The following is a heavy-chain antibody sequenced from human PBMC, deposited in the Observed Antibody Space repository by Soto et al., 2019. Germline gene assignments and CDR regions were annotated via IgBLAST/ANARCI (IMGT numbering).Heavy chain of an antibody. CDR2: IEGDGFGT. CDR1: GFTFNNYW. V-gene: IGHV3-74*03. D-gene: IGHD1-1*01. J-gene: IGHJ4*02. Sequence: EVQLVESGGGLVQPGGSLRLSCAASGFTFNNYWMHWVRQAPGKGLMWVSHIEGDGFGTTYADSVRDRFTISRDNAKNALYLQMHSLRAEDTARTFCARADPGNGIEFWGQGTVVTVSS. CDR3: ARADPGNGIEF.